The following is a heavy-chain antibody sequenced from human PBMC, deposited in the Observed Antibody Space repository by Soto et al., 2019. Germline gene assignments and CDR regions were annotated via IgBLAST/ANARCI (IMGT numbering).Heavy chain of an antibody. CDR2: ISAYNANT. J-gene: IGHJ4*02. CDR1: GYSFYSYG. D-gene: IGHD6-19*01. V-gene: IGHV1-18*01. Sequence: GASVKVCCKASGYSFYSYGIRWVRQAPGQGLEWMGWISAYNANTNYAQKFQGRVTLTTDTSTDTAYMELRSLTSDDTAVYYCTRDGIALAGTFDYWGQGTLVTVSS. CDR3: TRDGIALAGTFDY.